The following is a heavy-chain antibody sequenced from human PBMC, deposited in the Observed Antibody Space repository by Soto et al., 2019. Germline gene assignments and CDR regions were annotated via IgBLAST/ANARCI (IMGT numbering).Heavy chain of an antibody. J-gene: IGHJ6*03. V-gene: IGHV3-66*01. CDR2: IYSGGST. D-gene: IGHD4-17*01. CDR3: ARGHDYGDYYYYYYMDV. Sequence: GGSLRLSCAASGFTVSSNYMSWVRQAPGKGLEWVSVIYSGGSTYYADSVKGRFTISRDNSKNTLYLQMNSLRAEDMAVYYCARGHDYGDYYYYYYMDVWGKGTTVTVSS. CDR1: GFTVSSNY.